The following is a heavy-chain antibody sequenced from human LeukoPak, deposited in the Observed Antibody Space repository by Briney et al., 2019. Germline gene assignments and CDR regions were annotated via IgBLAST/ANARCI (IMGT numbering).Heavy chain of an antibody. Sequence: PSETLSLTCTVSGGSISSYYWSWIRQPPGKGLEWIGYIYYSGSTNYNPSLKSRVTISVDTSKNQFSLKLSSVTAADTAVYYCARPQLEQDAFDIWGQGTMVTVYS. CDR1: GGSISSYY. V-gene: IGHV4-59*01. CDR3: ARPQLEQDAFDI. CDR2: IYYSGST. D-gene: IGHD1-1*01. J-gene: IGHJ3*02.